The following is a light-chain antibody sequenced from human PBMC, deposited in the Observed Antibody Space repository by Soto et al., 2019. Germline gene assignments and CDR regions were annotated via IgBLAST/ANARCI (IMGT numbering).Light chain of an antibody. J-gene: IGKJ1*01. V-gene: IGKV1-6*01. CDR1: QHISSY. CDR2: AAS. CDR3: LQDNSFPRT. Sequence: IQMTQSPSSLSASVVDRFTITCPASQHISSYLDWYQQKPGKAPKVLIYAASSLRSGVPSRISGSGSGTDFTLTISSLQPEDFATYYCLQDNSFPRTFGQGTKVDIK.